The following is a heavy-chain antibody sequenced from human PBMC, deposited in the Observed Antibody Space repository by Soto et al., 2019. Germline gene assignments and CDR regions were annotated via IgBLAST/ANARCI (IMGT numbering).Heavy chain of an antibody. J-gene: IGHJ4*02. CDR3: ARSLKPRIAAAGTGY. Sequence: QVQLQQWGAGLLKPSETLSLTCAVYGGSFSGYYWSWIRQPPGKGLEWIGEINHSGSTNYNPSLKSRVTISVDTSKNQFSLKLSSVTAADTAVYYCARSLKPRIAAAGTGYWGQGTLVTVSS. V-gene: IGHV4-34*01. CDR1: GGSFSGYY. CDR2: INHSGST. D-gene: IGHD6-13*01.